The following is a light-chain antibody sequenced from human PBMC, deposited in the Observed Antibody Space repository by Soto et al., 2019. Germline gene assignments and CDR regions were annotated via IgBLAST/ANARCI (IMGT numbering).Light chain of an antibody. CDR1: SSNIGAGYD. J-gene: IGLJ2*01. V-gene: IGLV1-40*01. CDR3: QSYDSHLSGYV. CDR2: GNS. Sequence: QSVLTQPPSASGAPGQRVTISCTGSSSNIGAGYDVHWYQQLPGTAPKLLIYGNSNRPSGVPDRFSGSKSGTSASLAITGLQAEDEADYYCQSYDSHLSGYVFGAGTKLTVL.